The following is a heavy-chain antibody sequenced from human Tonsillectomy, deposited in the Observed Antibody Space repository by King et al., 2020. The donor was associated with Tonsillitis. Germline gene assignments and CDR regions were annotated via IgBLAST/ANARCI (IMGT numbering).Heavy chain of an antibody. CDR3: ATGYSNRWSFAIDI. V-gene: IGHV1-24*01. Sequence: QLVQSGAEVKKPGASVKVSCKVSGYTLTELSMHWVRQAPGKGLEWMGRFDPEEGETIYAQKFQGRVTMTEDTSTDTAYMELSSVRSEDTAVYYCATGYSNRWSFAIDIWGQGTMVTVSS. J-gene: IGHJ3*02. CDR2: FDPEEGET. D-gene: IGHD6-19*01. CDR1: GYTLTELS.